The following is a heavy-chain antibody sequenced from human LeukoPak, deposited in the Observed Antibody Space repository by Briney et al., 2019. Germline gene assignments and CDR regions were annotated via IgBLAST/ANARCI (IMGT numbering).Heavy chain of an antibody. V-gene: IGHV1-2*02. CDR1: GYTFTGYY. CDR2: INPNSGGT. D-gene: IGHD4-17*01. Sequence: ASEKVSCKASGYTFTGYYMHWVRQAPGQGLEWMGWINPNSGGTNYAQKFQGRVTMTRDTSTSTAYMELRSLRSDDTAVYYCARGVYGDYYFDYWGQGTLVTVSS. J-gene: IGHJ4*02. CDR3: ARGVYGDYYFDY.